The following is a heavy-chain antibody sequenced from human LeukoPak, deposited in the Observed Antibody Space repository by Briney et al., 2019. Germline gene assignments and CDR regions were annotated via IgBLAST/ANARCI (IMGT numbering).Heavy chain of an antibody. V-gene: IGHV3-23*01. CDR2: ITGSGGST. D-gene: IGHD6-19*01. CDR1: GFTFSTFA. CDR3: ARDSFGYSSGWYFS. J-gene: IGHJ4*02. Sequence: GGSLRLSCAASGFTFSTFAMIWVRQPPGKGLEWVSGITGSGGSTYYADSVKGRFTISRDNAENTLYLQMNSLRAEDTAVYYCARDSFGYSSGWYFSWGQGTLVTVSS.